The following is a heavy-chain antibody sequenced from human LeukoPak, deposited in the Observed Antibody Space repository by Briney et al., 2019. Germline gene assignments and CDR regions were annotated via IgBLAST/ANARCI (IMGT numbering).Heavy chain of an antibody. V-gene: IGHV1-69*13. CDR2: IILIFGTA. CDR3: ARSDSSGYYEGGYDY. D-gene: IGHD3-22*01. CDR1: GGTFNNYA. Sequence: SVTVSYKDSGGTFNNYAISWVRQAPGQGGEGMGGIILIFGTATYAQTFQGSVTITAVESSSTPYMVLRSLRSEDTAVYYCARSDSSGYYEGGYDYWGQGTLVTVSS. J-gene: IGHJ4*02.